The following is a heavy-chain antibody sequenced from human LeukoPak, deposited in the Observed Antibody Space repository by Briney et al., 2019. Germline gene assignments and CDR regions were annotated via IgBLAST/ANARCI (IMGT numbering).Heavy chain of an antibody. J-gene: IGHJ4*02. V-gene: IGHV3-7*01. CDR2: IKQDGSEK. CDR3: ARVGSRWTQLWSYDY. Sequence: GGSLRLSCAASGFTFSSYWMSWVRQAPGKGLEWVANIKQDGSEKYHVDSVKGRFTISRDNAKNSLYLQMNSLRAGDTAVYYCARVGSRWTQLWSYDYWGQGTLVTVSS. D-gene: IGHD5-18*01. CDR1: GFTFSSYW.